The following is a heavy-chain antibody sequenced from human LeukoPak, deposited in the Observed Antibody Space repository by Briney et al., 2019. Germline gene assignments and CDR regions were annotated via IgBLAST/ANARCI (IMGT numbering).Heavy chain of an antibody. V-gene: IGHV1-8*01. CDR2: MNPNSGNT. CDR1: GYTFTSYD. D-gene: IGHD5-12*01. CDR3: ARVDIVATYDY. J-gene: IGHJ4*02. Sequence: GASVKVSCKASGYTFTSYDINWVRQATGQGLEWMGWMNPNSGNTGYAQKFQGRVTMTRDTSISTAYMELSRLRSDDTAVYYCARVDIVATYDYWGQGTLVTVSS.